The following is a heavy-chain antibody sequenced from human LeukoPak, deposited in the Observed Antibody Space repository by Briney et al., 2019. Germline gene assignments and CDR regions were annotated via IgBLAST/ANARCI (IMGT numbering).Heavy chain of an antibody. V-gene: IGHV4-34*01. CDR1: GGSISSYY. D-gene: IGHD1-26*01. CDR2: INHSGST. CDR3: ARPKWDLGAFDI. Sequence: SETLSLTCTVSGGSISSYYWSWIRQPPGKGLEWIGEINHSGSTNYNPSLKSRVTISVDTSKNQFSLKLSSVTAADTAVYYCARPKWDLGAFDIWGQGTMVTVSS. J-gene: IGHJ3*02.